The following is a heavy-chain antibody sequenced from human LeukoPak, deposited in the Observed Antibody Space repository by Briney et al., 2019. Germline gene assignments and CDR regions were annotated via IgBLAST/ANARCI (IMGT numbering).Heavy chain of an antibody. V-gene: IGHV1-2*02. CDR1: GYTFTNYN. Sequence: GASVKVSCKASGYTFTNYNLHWVRQAPGQGLEYMGWINAHTGETKYAQKFQGRVTMTRDTSISIAYMEVNRLTSDDTAVFYCARDYDSWGQGTLVTVSS. CDR2: INAHTGET. J-gene: IGHJ5*01. CDR3: ARDYDS.